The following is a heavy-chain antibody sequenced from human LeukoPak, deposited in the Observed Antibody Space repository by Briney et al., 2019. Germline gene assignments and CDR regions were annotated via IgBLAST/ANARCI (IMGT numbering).Heavy chain of an antibody. CDR2: ISAYNGNT. CDR3: ARVVVVPAASSFDY. Sequence: ASVKVSCKASGYTFTSYGISWVRQAPGQGLEWMGWISAYNGNTDYAQKLQGRVTMTTDTSTSTAYMELRSLRSDDTAVYYCARVVVVPAASSFDYWGQGTLVTVSS. J-gene: IGHJ4*02. D-gene: IGHD2-2*01. CDR1: GYTFTSYG. V-gene: IGHV1-18*04.